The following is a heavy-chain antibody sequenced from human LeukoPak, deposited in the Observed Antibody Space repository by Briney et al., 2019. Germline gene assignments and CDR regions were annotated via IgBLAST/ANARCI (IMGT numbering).Heavy chain of an antibody. J-gene: IGHJ4*02. D-gene: IGHD3-22*01. CDR3: ARLPYDSVGL. V-gene: IGHV4-61*02. Sequence: SETLSLTCTVSGGSITSDTYYWSWIRQPAGKGLEWIGRIYSRGTTNYNPSLKSRVTISVDTSKNQFSLKLSSVTAADTAVYYCARLPYDSVGLWGQGTLVTVSS. CDR1: GGSITSDTYY. CDR2: IYSRGTT.